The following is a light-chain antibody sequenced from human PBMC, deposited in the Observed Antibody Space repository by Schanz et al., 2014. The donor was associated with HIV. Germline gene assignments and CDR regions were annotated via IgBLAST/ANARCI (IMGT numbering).Light chain of an antibody. CDR1: SSNVGAGFD. J-gene: IGLJ2*01. CDR3: QSYDYSLDGSGV. Sequence: QSVLTQPPSVSGAPGQRVTIPCSGSSSNVGAGFDVHWYQQALGKAPTLLIYTNDNRPSGVPDRYSGSKSGTSASLAITGLQAEDEADYYCQSYDYSLDGSGVFGGGTKLTVL. CDR2: TND. V-gene: IGLV1-40*01.